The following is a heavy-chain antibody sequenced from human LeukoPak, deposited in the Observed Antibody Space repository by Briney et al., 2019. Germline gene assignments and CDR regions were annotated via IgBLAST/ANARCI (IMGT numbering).Heavy chain of an antibody. Sequence: GESLKISCKGSGYSFTGNWIGWVRQRPGKGLEWMGIIYPGDSETRYSPSLQGPVTISADKSSSTVYLQWSRLKASDTALYYCAKLFTAYAMDVWGQGTTVIVSS. J-gene: IGHJ6*02. V-gene: IGHV5-51*01. CDR1: GYSFTGNW. CDR2: IYPGDSET. CDR3: AKLFTAYAMDV. D-gene: IGHD5-18*01.